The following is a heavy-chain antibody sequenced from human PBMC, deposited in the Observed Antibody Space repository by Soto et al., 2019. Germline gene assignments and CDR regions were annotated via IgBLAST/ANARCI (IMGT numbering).Heavy chain of an antibody. CDR2: IFSNDEK. CDR1: GFSLSNARMG. V-gene: IGHV2-26*01. CDR3: ARIRSGYRYGVFDY. Sequence: SGPTLVNPTETLTLTCTVSGFSLSNARMGVSWIRQPPGKALEWLAHIFSNDEKSYSTSLKSRLTISKDTSKSQVVLTMTNMDPVDTATYYCARIRSGYRYGVFDYWGQGTLVTVSS. D-gene: IGHD5-18*01. J-gene: IGHJ4*02.